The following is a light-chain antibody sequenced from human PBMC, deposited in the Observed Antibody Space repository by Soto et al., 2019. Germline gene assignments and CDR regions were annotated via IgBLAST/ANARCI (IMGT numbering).Light chain of an antibody. V-gene: IGKV3-20*01. CDR2: XXX. J-gene: IGKJ3*01. CDR3: QQYGSAPFT. Sequence: EIVLTQSPGTLSLSPGERATLSCRASQSVASSHLAWYRQKPGQTPRLLIXXXXXXXXXXXXXXXXSGSGTDFTLTISRLEPEDFAVYYCQQYGSAPFTFGPGTKVDIK. CDR1: QSVASSH.